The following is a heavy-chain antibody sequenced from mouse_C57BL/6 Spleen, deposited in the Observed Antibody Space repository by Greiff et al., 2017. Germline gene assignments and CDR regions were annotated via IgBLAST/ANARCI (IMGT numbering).Heavy chain of an antibody. CDR1: GYSITSGYY. CDR3: ASYDYDGGYYLDY. V-gene: IGHV3-6*01. CDR2: ISYDGSN. Sequence: ESGPGLVKPSQSLSLTCSVSGYSITSGYYWNWIRQFPGNKLEWIGFISYDGSNNYNQSLKNRISFTRDTSKNQFFLKLNSVTTEDTATDYCASYDYDGGYYLDYWGQGTTLTVSS. D-gene: IGHD2-4*01. J-gene: IGHJ2*01.